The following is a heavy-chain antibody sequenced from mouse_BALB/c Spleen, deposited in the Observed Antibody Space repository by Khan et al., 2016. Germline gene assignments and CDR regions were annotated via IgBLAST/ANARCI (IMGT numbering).Heavy chain of an antibody. CDR3: AVLDY. Sequence: EVELVESGGGLVQPGGSLRLSCATSGFTFTDYYMSWVRLPPGKALEWLGFIRNKANGYTTEYTASVKGRFTISRDNSQSILYLQMNTLRAEDSATYYCAVLDYWGQGTSVTVSS. CDR1: GFTFTDYY. CDR2: IRNKANGYTT. J-gene: IGHJ4*01. V-gene: IGHV7-3*02.